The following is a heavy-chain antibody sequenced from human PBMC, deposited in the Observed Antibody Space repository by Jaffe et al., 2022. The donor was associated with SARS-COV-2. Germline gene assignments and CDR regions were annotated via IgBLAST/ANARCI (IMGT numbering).Heavy chain of an antibody. V-gene: IGHV4-61*02. CDR3: ARSLHYGGRSGALDI. D-gene: IGHD4-17*01. CDR1: GGSISSGSYY. Sequence: QVQLQESGPGLVKPSQTLSLTCTVSGGSISSGSYYWTWIRQPAGKGLEWIGRIYPSGSTDYNPSLKSRVTISVDTSKNQFSLKLSSVTAADTAVYYCARSLHYGGRSGALDIWGQGTMVTVSS. CDR2: IYPSGST. J-gene: IGHJ3*02.